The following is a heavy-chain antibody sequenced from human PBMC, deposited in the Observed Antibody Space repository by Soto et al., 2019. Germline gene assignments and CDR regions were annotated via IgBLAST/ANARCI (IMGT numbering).Heavy chain of an antibody. CDR1: GSTFDDNA. J-gene: IGHJ4*02. CDR2: ISGSGGSI. V-gene: IGHV3-23*01. D-gene: IGHD6-13*01. CDR3: ARVAPEYSSTPRRFDF. Sequence: GGSLRLSCAVSGSTFDDNAMHWVRQAPGKGLEWVSSISGSGGSIYYAHSVKGRFTISRDKTKNTLDLQMNSLRAEDTAVYHCARVAPEYSSTPRRFDFWGQGTLVTVSS.